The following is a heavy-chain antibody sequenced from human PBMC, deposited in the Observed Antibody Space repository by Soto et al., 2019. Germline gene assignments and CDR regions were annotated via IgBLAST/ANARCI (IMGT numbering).Heavy chain of an antibody. Sequence: SETLSLTCTVSGGSISSSSYYWGWIRQPPGKGLEWIGSIYYSGSTYYNPSLKSRVTISVDTSKNQFSLKLSSVTAADTAVYYCARRRDSGSYGNYFDYWGQGTLVTVSS. CDR1: GGSISSSSYY. D-gene: IGHD1-26*01. J-gene: IGHJ4*02. CDR2: IYYSGST. CDR3: ARRRDSGSYGNYFDY. V-gene: IGHV4-39*01.